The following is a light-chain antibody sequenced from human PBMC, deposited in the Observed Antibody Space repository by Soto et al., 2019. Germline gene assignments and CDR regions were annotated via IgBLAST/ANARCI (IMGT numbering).Light chain of an antibody. CDR3: SSYAGSNDPV. J-gene: IGLJ7*01. CDR1: SSDVGGYNY. CDR2: DVT. Sequence: QSALTQPASASGSPGQSVTISCTGTSSDVGGYNYVSWYQQHPVKAPRLLIYDVTKRPSGVPHRFSGSKSGNTASLTVSGIQAEDEADYYCSSYAGSNDPVFGGGTQLTVL. V-gene: IGLV2-8*01.